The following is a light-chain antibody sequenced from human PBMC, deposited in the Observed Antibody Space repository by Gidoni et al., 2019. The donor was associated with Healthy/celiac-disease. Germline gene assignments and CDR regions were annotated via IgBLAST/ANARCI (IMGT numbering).Light chain of an antibody. J-gene: IGKJ3*01. CDR3: QPYNSWPPVFT. CDR2: GAS. V-gene: IGKV3-15*01. CDR1: QSVSNN. Sequence: EIVMMQSPATLSVSPGERATLTCRASQSVSNNLAWYQQKPGQAPRLLIYGASTRATGIPARFSGSGSGTEFTLTISRLQSEDFAVYYCQPYNSWPPVFTFGPGTKVDIK.